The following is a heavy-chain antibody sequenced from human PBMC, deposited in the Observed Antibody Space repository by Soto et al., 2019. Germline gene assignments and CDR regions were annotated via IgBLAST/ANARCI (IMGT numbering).Heavy chain of an antibody. Sequence: PSESLSLNCAVSVYSISSGYYWGCIRQPPGKGLEWIGSIYHSGSTYYNPSLKSRVTISVDTSKNQFSLKLSSVTAADTAVYYCAAQHIAAPFDYWGQGTLVTVSS. J-gene: IGHJ4*02. D-gene: IGHD6-6*01. CDR3: AAQHIAAPFDY. CDR1: VYSISSGYY. CDR2: IYHSGST. V-gene: IGHV4-38-2*01.